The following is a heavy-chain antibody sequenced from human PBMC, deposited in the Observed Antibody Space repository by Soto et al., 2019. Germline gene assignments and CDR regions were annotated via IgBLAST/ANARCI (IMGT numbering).Heavy chain of an antibody. CDR1: GGTFSSYA. CDR2: IIPIFGTA. CDR3: ASFNYYDSSGYSTSKYYFDY. Sequence: SVKVSCKASGGTFSSYAISWVRQAPGQGLEWMGGIIPIFGTANYAQKFQGRVTITADESTSTAYMELSSLRSEDTAVYYCASFNYYDSSGYSTSKYYFDYWGQGTLVTVSS. J-gene: IGHJ4*02. D-gene: IGHD3-22*01. V-gene: IGHV1-69*13.